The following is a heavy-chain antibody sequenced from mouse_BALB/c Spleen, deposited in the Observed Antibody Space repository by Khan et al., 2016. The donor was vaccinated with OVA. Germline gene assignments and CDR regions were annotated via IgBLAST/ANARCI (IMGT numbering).Heavy chain of an antibody. V-gene: IGHV1S136*01. CDR1: GYTFTSYV. CDR2: IYPFNDDT. Sequence: EVQLQESGPELVKPGASVKMSCEASGYTFTSYVIHWVKQKPGQGLEWIGYIYPFNDDTKYNEKFKGKATMTSDTSSSTAYMELRTLTSEASAVYYCAKNYRYHVYSDNWGQGTTLTVSS. CDR3: AKNYRYHVYSDN. J-gene: IGHJ2*01. D-gene: IGHD2-14*01.